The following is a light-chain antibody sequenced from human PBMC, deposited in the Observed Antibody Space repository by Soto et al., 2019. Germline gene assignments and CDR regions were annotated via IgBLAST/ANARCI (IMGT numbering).Light chain of an antibody. Sequence: EIVLTQSPATLSLSPGERATLSCRASQSVSSYLAWYQQKPGQAPRLLIYDASNRATGIPARFSGGGSGTDLHLTISSLEPEDFAVYYCQQRFNWPRFTFGHGIRLESK. CDR2: DAS. J-gene: IGKJ2*01. CDR3: QQRFNWPRFT. V-gene: IGKV3-11*01. CDR1: QSVSSY.